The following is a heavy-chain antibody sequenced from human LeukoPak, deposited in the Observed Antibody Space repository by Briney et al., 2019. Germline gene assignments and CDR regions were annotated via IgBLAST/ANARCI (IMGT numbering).Heavy chain of an antibody. CDR3: ARGRVPGYSSPTDY. CDR1: GGSFSGYY. CDR2: INHSGST. V-gene: IGHV4-34*01. Sequence: SETLSLTCAVYGGSFSGYYWSWIRQPPGKGLEWIGEINHSGSTNYNPSLKSRVTISVDTSKNQFSLKLSSVTAADTAVYYRARGRVPGYSSPTDYWGQGTLVTVSS. D-gene: IGHD6-19*01. J-gene: IGHJ4*02.